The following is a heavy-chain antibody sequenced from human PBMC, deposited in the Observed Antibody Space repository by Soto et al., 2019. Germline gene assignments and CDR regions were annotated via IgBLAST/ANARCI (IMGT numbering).Heavy chain of an antibody. D-gene: IGHD6-19*01. CDR2: ISSSSSTI. V-gene: IGHV3-48*01. CDR1: GFIFSTFS. J-gene: IGHJ4*02. Sequence: GGSLRLSCAASGFIFSTFSMNWVRQAPGKGLEWVSYISSSSSTIYYADSVKGRFTISRDNGKNSLYLQMNSLRAEDTAVYYCARDRDSSGWHDYWGQGTLVTVSS. CDR3: ARDRDSSGWHDY.